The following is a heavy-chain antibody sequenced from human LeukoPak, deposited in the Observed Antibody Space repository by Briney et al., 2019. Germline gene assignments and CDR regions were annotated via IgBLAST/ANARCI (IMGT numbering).Heavy chain of an antibody. CDR2: ISSSSSYI. Sequence: GGSLRLSCAASGFTFSSYSMNWVRQAPGKGLEWVSSISSSSSYIYYADSVKGRFTISRDNAKTSLYLQMNRLRAEDTAVYYCARVRNTPPFYYYGMDVWGQGTTVTVSS. CDR3: ARVRNTPPFYYYGMDV. J-gene: IGHJ6*02. CDR1: GFTFSSYS. V-gene: IGHV3-21*01.